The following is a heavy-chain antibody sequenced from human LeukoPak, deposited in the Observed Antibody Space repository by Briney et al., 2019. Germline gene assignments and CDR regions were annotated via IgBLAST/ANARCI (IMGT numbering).Heavy chain of an antibody. Sequence: GPSLKLSRNSSEYTFTIYDINWVRQVTAQGLEWMGGMNPNSGKTGYAESFQGRETITRSTSISTAWMEVSSLRSENTAIYYCARTCRVGATTTLPCGIGDKGTMVTVST. J-gene: IGHJ3*02. CDR3: ARTCRVGATTTLPCGI. CDR1: EYTFTIYD. D-gene: IGHD1-26*01. CDR2: MNPNSGKT. V-gene: IGHV1-8*01.